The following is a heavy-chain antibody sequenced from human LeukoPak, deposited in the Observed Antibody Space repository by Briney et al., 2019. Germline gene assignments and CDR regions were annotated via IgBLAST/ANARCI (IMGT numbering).Heavy chain of an antibody. D-gene: IGHD2-2*01. CDR3: AREFCSSSSCSPRLPPNHFYYYGMDV. CDR1: GYAFTSYY. CDR2: IYPSGGSA. J-gene: IGHJ6*02. V-gene: IGHV1-46*01. Sequence: ASVKVSCKASGYAFTSYYMHWVRQAPGQGLEWMGIIYPSGGSARYAQKFQGSFSMTTDTSTSTVYMEMSSLRSEDTAVYYCAREFCSSSSCSPRLPPNHFYYYGMDVWGQGTTVTVSS.